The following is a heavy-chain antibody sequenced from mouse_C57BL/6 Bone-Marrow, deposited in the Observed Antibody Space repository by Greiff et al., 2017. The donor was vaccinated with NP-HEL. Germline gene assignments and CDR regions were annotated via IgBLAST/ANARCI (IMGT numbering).Heavy chain of an antibody. Sequence: VHVKQSGAELVRPGASVKLSCTASGFNIKDDYMHWVKQRPEQGLEWIGWIDPENGDTEYASKFQGKATITADTSSNTAYLQLSSLTSEDTAVYYCTTLESHYYDYEDYWGQGTTLTVSS. CDR1: GFNIKDDY. CDR2: IDPENGDT. CDR3: TTLESHYYDYEDY. V-gene: IGHV14-4*01. J-gene: IGHJ2*01. D-gene: IGHD2-4*01.